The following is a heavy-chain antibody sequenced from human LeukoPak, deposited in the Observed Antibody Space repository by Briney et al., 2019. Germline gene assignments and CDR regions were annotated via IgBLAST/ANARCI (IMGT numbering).Heavy chain of an antibody. J-gene: IGHJ4*02. CDR2: INPNSGGT. V-gene: IGHV1-2*06. Sequence: ASVKVSCKASGYTFTDYYMHWVRQAPGQGLEWMGRINPNSGGTNYAQKFQGRVTMTRDTSISTAYMELSRLRSDDTAVYYCARDLGEWSYYFDYWGQGTLVTVSS. D-gene: IGHD3-16*01. CDR1: GYTFTDYY. CDR3: ARDLGEWSYYFDY.